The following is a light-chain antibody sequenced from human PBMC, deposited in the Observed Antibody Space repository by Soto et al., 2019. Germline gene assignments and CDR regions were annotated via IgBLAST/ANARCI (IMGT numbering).Light chain of an antibody. V-gene: IGLV2-8*01. CDR1: SGDVGGYNY. CDR2: AVT. CDR3: SSYAGSNTRYV. Sequence: QSALTQPPSASGSPGQSVTISCTGTSGDVGGYNYVSWYQQQPGNAPKLMIYAVTKRPAGVPDRFSGSKSGNTASLTVSGLQAEDEAEDYCSSYAGSNTRYVVGLGTKLTVL. J-gene: IGLJ1*01.